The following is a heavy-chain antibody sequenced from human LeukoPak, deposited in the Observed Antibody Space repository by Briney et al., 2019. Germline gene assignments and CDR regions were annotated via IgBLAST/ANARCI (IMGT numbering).Heavy chain of an antibody. CDR1: GFSFDDYA. D-gene: IGHD3-22*01. Sequence: RPGGSLRLSCAAPGFSFDDYAIHWVRQAPGKGLEWVSLISGDGGSTFYADSVKGRFTISRDNSKNSLYLQMSSLRSEDTALYYCARESDSSGWYDSWGQGTLVTVSS. J-gene: IGHJ5*01. CDR2: ISGDGGST. CDR3: ARESDSSGWYDS. V-gene: IGHV3-43*02.